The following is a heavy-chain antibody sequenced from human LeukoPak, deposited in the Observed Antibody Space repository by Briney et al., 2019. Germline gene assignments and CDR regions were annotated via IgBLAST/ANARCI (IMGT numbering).Heavy chain of an antibody. CDR2: IYGTGTI. CDR3: TRDSGTTGEVKFDP. Sequence: SETLSLTCTISGGSVSDYYWSWIRQPAGKGLEWIGRIYGTGTITYNPSLQSRATMSVDTSKNEFSLKMSSVTAADTAVYYCTRDSGTTGEVKFDPWGQGTLVAVSS. CDR1: GGSVSDYY. J-gene: IGHJ5*02. V-gene: IGHV4-4*07. D-gene: IGHD3-10*01.